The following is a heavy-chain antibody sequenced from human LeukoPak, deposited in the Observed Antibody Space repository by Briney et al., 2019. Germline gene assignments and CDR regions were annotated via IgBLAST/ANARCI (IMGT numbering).Heavy chain of an antibody. V-gene: IGHV4-31*03. J-gene: IGHJ6*02. CDR3: ARDITVTTFGYYYGMDV. D-gene: IGHD4-17*01. Sequence: SQTLSLTCTVSGGSISSGGYYWSWIRQHPGKGLEWIGYIYYSGSTYYNPSLKSRVTISVETSKNQFSLKLSSVTAADTAGYYCARDITVTTFGYYYGMDVWGQGTTVTVSS. CDR1: GGSISSGGYY. CDR2: IYYSGST.